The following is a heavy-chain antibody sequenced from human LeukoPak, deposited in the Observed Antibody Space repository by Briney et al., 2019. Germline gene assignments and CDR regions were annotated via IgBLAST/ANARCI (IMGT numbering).Heavy chain of an antibody. Sequence: TGGSLRLSCATSGFPFSTYGMNWVRQATGKGLEWVSSISSSSYIIYSDVVKGQLTISRDNARNSLYLQMNSLRAEDTALYYCARGGCDIPIDYWGQGTLVAVSS. CDR2: ISSSSYI. CDR3: ARGGCDIPIDY. D-gene: IGHD2-21*02. J-gene: IGHJ4*02. CDR1: GFPFSTYG. V-gene: IGHV3-21*01.